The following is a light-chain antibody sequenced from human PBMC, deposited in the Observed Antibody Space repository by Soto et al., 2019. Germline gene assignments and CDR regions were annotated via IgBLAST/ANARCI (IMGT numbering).Light chain of an antibody. J-gene: IGKJ2*01. CDR2: TSG. CDR1: QRITTY. V-gene: IGKV1-39*01. Sequence: DIHMTQSPSSLSASVGDRVTVSCRASQRITTYVNWYQQKPGEAPKLLITTSGTLQRGVPSRFSGSGSGTEFTLTISSLQPADFATYFCQQTYSTPYTFGQGTKLEIK. CDR3: QQTYSTPYT.